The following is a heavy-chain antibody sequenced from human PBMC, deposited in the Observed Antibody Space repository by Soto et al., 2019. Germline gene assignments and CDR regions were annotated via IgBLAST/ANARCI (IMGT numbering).Heavy chain of an antibody. V-gene: IGHV3-11*03. CDR3: VRSGDNYNVLDY. CDR1: GFSISDHY. Sequence: GGSLRLSCAASGFSISDHYMSWIRQAPGKGLEWVSYSSNSGTFTKYADSVKGRFSISRDNAKNSLYLEINSLRGEDTAIYYCVRSGDNYNVLDYWGQGAPVTVSS. CDR2: SSNSGTFT. D-gene: IGHD3-10*02. J-gene: IGHJ4*02.